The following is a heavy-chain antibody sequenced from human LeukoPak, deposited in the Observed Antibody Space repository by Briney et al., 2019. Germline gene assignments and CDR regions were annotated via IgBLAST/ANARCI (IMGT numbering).Heavy chain of an antibody. CDR1: GYTFTSYG. D-gene: IGHD6-13*01. CDR2: INPNSGGT. V-gene: IGHV1-2*02. J-gene: IGHJ4*02. Sequence: GASVKVSCKASGYTFTSYGISWVRQAPGQGLEWMGWINPNSGGTNYAQKFQGRVTMTRDTSISTAYMELSRLRSDDTAVYYCARQYSSSWAFDYWGQGTLVTVSS. CDR3: ARQYSSSWAFDY.